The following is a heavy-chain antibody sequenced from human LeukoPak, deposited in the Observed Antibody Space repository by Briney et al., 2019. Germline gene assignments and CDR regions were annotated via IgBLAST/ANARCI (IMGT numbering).Heavy chain of an antibody. CDR3: ASSRRYYYDSSGGGDAFDI. Sequence: AAVKVSCKASGYTFTSYYMHWVRQAPGQGREGMGWINPNSGGTNYAQKFQGWVTMTRDTSISTAYMELSRLRSDDTAVYYCASSRRYYYDSSGGGDAFDIWGQGTMVTVS. J-gene: IGHJ3*02. D-gene: IGHD3-22*01. CDR1: GYTFTSYY. V-gene: IGHV1-2*04. CDR2: INPNSGGT.